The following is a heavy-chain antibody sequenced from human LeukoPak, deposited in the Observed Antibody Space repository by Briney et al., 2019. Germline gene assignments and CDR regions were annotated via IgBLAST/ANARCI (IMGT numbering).Heavy chain of an antibody. D-gene: IGHD3-10*01. CDR3: AKGGVAASGSYYHSHSDH. Sequence: GGSLRLSCAASGFTFSGFGMHWVRQDPGKGLEWFSGISGSGGRTYYADSVKGRFTISRDNSKNTVDLQMNSLRAEDTAVYYCAKGGVAASGSYYHSHSDHWGQGTLVTVSS. CDR2: ISGSGGRT. V-gene: IGHV3-23*01. CDR1: GFTFSGFG. J-gene: IGHJ4*02.